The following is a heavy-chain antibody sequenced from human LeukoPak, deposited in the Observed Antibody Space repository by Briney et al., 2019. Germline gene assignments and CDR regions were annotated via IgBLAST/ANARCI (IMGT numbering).Heavy chain of an antibody. CDR1: VGAMSFYY. D-gene: IGHD3-3*01. CDR3: ARDRDFLDY. V-gene: IGHV4-4*07. J-gene: IGHJ4*02. CDR2: IYTSGST. Sequence: SQSLSLTRTVSVGAMSFYYWSWIRHPAGKGLEWIGRIYTSGSTNYNPSLKSRVTMSVDTSKKQFSLKLNSVTAADTAVYYCARDRDFLDYWGQGTLVTVSS.